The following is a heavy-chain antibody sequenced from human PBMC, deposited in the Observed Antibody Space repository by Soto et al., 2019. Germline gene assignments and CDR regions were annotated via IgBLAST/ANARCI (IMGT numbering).Heavy chain of an antibody. V-gene: IGHV4-59*08. CDR3: ARLHGYCIRTSCSGYYAMDV. J-gene: IGHJ6*02. CDR1: GGSISSYY. Sequence: SETLSLTCTVSGGSISSYYWSWIRQPPGKGLEWIGYIYYSGSTNYNPSLKSRVTISVDTSKNQFSLKLSSVTAADTAVYYCARLHGYCIRTSCSGYYAMDVWGQGTTVTVSS. CDR2: IYYSGST. D-gene: IGHD2-2*01.